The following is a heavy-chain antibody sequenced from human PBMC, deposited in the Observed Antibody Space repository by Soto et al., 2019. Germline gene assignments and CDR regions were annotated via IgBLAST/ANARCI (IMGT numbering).Heavy chain of an antibody. CDR1: SGSISGSY. Sequence: QVQLQESGPGLVKPSETLSLTCTVSSGSISGSYWAWIRQPPGKGLEYIGHIYYTGSTNYSPALQSRITMSVDTSKNPVSLEPTSVTAADTPVYYCARHATGGTYPLDYWGQGTLVTVSS. CDR2: IYYTGST. J-gene: IGHJ4*02. D-gene: IGHD1-26*01. V-gene: IGHV4-59*08. CDR3: ARHATGGTYPLDY.